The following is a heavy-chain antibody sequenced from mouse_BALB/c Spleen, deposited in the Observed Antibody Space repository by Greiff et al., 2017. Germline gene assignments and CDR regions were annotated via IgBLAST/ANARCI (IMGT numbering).Heavy chain of an antibody. CDR3: ASRDGYLYAMDY. J-gene: IGHJ4*01. V-gene: IGHV1-7*01. D-gene: IGHD2-3*01. CDR1: GYTFTSYW. Sequence: VQLQQSGAELAKPGASVKMSCKASGYTFTSYWMHWVKQRPGQGLEWIGYINPSTGYTEYNQKFKDKATLTADKSSSTAYMQLSSLTSEDSAVYYCASRDGYLYAMDYWGQGTSVTVSS. CDR2: INPSTGYT.